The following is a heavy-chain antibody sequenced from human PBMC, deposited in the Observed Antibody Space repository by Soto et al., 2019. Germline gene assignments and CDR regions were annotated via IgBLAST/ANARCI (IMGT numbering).Heavy chain of an antibody. V-gene: IGHV3-21*01. CDR1: GFTFSTYS. CDR3: EREYTAWPLAYGLDV. J-gene: IGHJ6*02. Sequence: GSLVLACVVSGFTFSTYSINGVRQAPGKGLEWVSSISSRSDIYYADSVKGRFTISRDNAKNSVSLQMNSLRAEDTAVYYCEREYTAWPLAYGLDVWGQGTTVTVSS. D-gene: IGHD2-2*02. CDR2: ISSRSDI.